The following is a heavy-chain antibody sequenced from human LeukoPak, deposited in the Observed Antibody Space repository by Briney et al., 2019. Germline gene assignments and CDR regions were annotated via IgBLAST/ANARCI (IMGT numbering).Heavy chain of an antibody. D-gene: IGHD6-19*01. CDR2: INSDGSTT. J-gene: IGHJ4*02. CDR1: GFTFSNNW. V-gene: IGHV3-74*01. Sequence: GSLRLSCAASGFTFSNNWMHWVRQAPGKGLVWVSRINSDGSTTNYADSVKGRFTVSRDNAKNTLYLQMNSLRAEDTAVYYCAGPWGSSVWGLDYWGQGTLVTVSS. CDR3: AGPWGSSVWGLDY.